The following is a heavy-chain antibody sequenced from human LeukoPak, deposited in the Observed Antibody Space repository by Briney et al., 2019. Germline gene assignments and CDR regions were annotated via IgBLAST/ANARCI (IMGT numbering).Heavy chain of an antibody. D-gene: IGHD6-13*01. CDR1: GYTFTSYD. Sequence: ASVKVSCKASGYTFTSYDINWVRQASGQGLEWMGWMNPNSGNTGYAQKFQGRVTITRNTSISTAYMELSSLRPEDTAVYYCARARRSSWYSLGWSYYYYYMDFWGKGTTVTVSS. CDR3: ARARRSSWYSLGWSYYYYYMDF. CDR2: MNPNSGNT. J-gene: IGHJ6*03. V-gene: IGHV1-8*03.